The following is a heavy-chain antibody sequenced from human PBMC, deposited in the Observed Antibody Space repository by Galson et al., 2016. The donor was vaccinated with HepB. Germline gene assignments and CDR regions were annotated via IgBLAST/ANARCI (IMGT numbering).Heavy chain of an antibody. D-gene: IGHD1-26*01. V-gene: IGHV1-3*01. Sequence: SVKVSCKASGHTFSTYGIHWVRQAPGQRLEWMGWINAGNGHTTYSQRFQGRVTFTRDTYAGAAYMEWSSLTSDDTAVFYCASASYSGNYYPFEFRGQGTLVTVSS. CDR1: GHTFSTYG. CDR3: ASASYSGNYYPFEF. CDR2: INAGNGHT. J-gene: IGHJ4*02.